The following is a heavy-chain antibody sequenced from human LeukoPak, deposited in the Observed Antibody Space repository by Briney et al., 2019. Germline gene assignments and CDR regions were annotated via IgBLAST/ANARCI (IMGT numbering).Heavy chain of an antibody. V-gene: IGHV3-48*04. CDR2: ISSTATTI. J-gene: IGHJ6*03. CDR3: ARPQLHDYYYYYMDV. CDR1: GFTFSSYA. Sequence: GGSLRLSCAASGFTFSSYAMSWVRQAPGKGLEWVSYISSTATTIKYADSVKGRFTISRDNTKNSLYLQMNSLRAEDTAVYYCARPQLHDYYYYYMDVWGKGTTVTVSS. D-gene: IGHD5-18*01.